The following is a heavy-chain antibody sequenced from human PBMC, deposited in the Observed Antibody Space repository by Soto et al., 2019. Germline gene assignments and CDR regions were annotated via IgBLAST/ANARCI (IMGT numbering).Heavy chain of an antibody. CDR3: ARGVLH. J-gene: IGHJ4*01. CDR1: GGSISSGGYY. V-gene: IGHV4-31*01. Sequence: QVQLQESGPRLVQPSQTLSLTCTVSGGSISSGGYYWSWTRQHPGTGLEWLGHISYSGRTYYNTSLKSQVTISVDTSRNQFSLIVNSVTAGDTAGYYCARGVLHWGQGTLVTVSS. CDR2: ISYSGRT.